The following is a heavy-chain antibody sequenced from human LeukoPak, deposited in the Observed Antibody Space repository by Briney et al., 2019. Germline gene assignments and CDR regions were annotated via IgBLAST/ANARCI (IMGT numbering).Heavy chain of an antibody. CDR2: IHGDGTT. CDR3: ASGDRARSFFDY. D-gene: IGHD4-17*01. Sequence: GGSLRLSCTASGFIVSSHYMSWVRQAPGKGLEWVSLIHGDGTTYYSDSVRGRFTISRDNSKNTVFLQMNSLRVEDTAVYYCASGDRARSFFDYWGQGTLVTVSS. V-gene: IGHV3-53*01. J-gene: IGHJ4*02. CDR1: GFIVSSHY.